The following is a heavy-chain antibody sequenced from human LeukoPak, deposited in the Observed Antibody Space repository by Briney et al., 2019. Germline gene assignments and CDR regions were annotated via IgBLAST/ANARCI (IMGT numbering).Heavy chain of an antibody. Sequence: SETLSLTCTVSGGSVSSGSYYWSWIRQPPGKGLEWIGYMYYSGSTNYNPSLKSRVTISVDTSKNQFSLKLSSVTAADTAVYYCARAVGVPAAIRDTNYYGSGSYSPPYFGYWGQGTLVTVSS. D-gene: IGHD3-10*01. CDR2: MYYSGST. V-gene: IGHV4-61*01. J-gene: IGHJ4*02. CDR3: ARAVGVPAAIRDTNYYGSGSYSPPYFGY. CDR1: GGSVSSGSYY.